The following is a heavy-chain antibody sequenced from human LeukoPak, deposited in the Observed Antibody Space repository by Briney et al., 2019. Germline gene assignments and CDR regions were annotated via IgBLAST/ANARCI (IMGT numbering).Heavy chain of an antibody. J-gene: IGHJ5*02. CDR1: GGSFSGYY. CDR2: INHSGST. Sequence: ASETLSLTCAVYGGSFSGYYWSWIRQPPGKGLEWIGEINHSGSTNYNPSLKSRVTMSVDTSKNQFSLKLSSVTAADTAVYYCARGLMTTGYNWFDPWGQGTLVTVSS. V-gene: IGHV4-34*01. D-gene: IGHD4-17*01. CDR3: ARGLMTTGYNWFDP.